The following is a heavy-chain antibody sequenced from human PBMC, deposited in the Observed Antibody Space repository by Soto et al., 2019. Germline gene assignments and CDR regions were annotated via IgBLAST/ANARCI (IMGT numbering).Heavy chain of an antibody. V-gene: IGHV3-48*01. Sequence: PGGSLRLSCAASGFTFSSYSMNWVRQAPGKGLEWVSYISSSSSTIYYADSVKGRFTISRDNAKNSLYLQMNSLRAEDTAVYYCARDLLGYCSSTSCYHGMDVWGQGTTVTVSS. D-gene: IGHD2-2*01. CDR2: ISSSSSTI. CDR3: ARDLLGYCSSTSCYHGMDV. J-gene: IGHJ6*02. CDR1: GFTFSSYS.